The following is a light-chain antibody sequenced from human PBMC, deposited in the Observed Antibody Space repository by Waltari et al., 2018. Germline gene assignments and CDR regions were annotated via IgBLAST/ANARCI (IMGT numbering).Light chain of an antibody. J-gene: IGKJ1*01. CDR2: KVS. CDR1: QSLVFSDGNTY. Sequence: VVMTQSPLSLAVTLGQPASISCKSNQSLVFSDGNTYLNWFHQRPGQSPGRLIDKVSHRDSGVPDRFSGSGSDTDFTLKISRVEAGDLGTYYCMQGSNWPPTFGQGTKVDLK. CDR3: MQGSNWPPT. V-gene: IGKV2-30*01.